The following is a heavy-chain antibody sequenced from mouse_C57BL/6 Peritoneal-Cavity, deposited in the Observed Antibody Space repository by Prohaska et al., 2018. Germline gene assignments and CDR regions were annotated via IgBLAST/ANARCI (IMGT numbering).Heavy chain of an antibody. V-gene: IGHV3-6*01. CDR3: ATDSSYLPWFAY. Sequence: DVQLQESGPGLVKPSQSLSLTCSVTVYSITSGYYWTWIRQFPGNTLEWMGYISYDGSNNYNQTLKNRISITRDTSKNQFYLKLNSVTSEDTATYYCATDSSYLPWFAYWGQGTLVTVSA. CDR1: VYSITSGYY. D-gene: IGHD1-1*01. CDR2: ISYDGSN. J-gene: IGHJ3*01.